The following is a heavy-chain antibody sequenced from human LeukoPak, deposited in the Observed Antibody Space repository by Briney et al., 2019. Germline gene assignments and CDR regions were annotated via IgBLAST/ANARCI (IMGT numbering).Heavy chain of an antibody. CDR2: VSYDGSNK. J-gene: IGHJ4*02. CDR3: ARDLLSSTLFDRIAVAGNY. CDR1: GFTFSSYA. V-gene: IGHV3-30*04. D-gene: IGHD6-19*01. Sequence: GGSLRLSCAASGFTFSSYAMHWVRQALGKGLEWVAVVSYDGSNKYYADSVKGRFTISRDNSKNTLYLQMNSLRAEDTAVYYCARDLLSSTLFDRIAVAGNYWGQGTLVTVSS.